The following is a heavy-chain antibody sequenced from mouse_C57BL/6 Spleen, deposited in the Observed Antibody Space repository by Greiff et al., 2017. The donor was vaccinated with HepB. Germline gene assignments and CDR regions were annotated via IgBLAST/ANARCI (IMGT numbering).Heavy chain of an antibody. J-gene: IGHJ3*01. CDR3: ARKEGAWFAY. V-gene: IGHV3-6*01. Sequence: ESGPGLVKPSQSLSLTCSVTGYSITSGYYWNWIRQFPGNKLEWMGYISYDGSNNYNPSLKNRISITRDTSKNQFFLKLNSVTTEDTATYYCARKEGAWFAYWGQGTLVTVSA. CDR1: GYSITSGYY. CDR2: ISYDGSN.